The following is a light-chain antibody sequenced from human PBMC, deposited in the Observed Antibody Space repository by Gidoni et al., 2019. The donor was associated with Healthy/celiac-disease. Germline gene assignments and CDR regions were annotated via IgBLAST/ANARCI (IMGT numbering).Light chain of an antibody. V-gene: IGKV3-20*01. CDR1: QSVSSSY. CDR2: GAS. Sequence: EIVLTQSPGTLSLSPGERATLSCRASQSVSSSYLAWYQQKPGQAPRLLIYGASSRATGIPDRFSGSGSGTDFTLTISRLEPEDFAVYYCQQYGSSLWTFGQGKSRWKSN. J-gene: IGKJ1*01. CDR3: QQYGSSLWT.